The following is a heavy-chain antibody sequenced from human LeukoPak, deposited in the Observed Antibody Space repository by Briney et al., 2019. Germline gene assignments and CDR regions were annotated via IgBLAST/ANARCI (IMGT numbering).Heavy chain of an antibody. CDR3: AKYSGSSRVYYYGMDV. Sequence: GGSLRLSCAASGFTFSSYAMSWVRQAPGKGLEWVSAISGSGGSTYYADSVKGRFTISRDNSKNTLYLQMNSLRAEDTAVYYCAKYSGSSRVYYYGMDVWGQGTTVTVSS. CDR1: GFTFSSYA. CDR2: ISGSGGST. D-gene: IGHD1-26*01. J-gene: IGHJ6*02. V-gene: IGHV3-23*01.